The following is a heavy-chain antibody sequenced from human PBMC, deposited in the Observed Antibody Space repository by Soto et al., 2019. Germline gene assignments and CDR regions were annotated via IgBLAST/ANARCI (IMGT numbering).Heavy chain of an antibody. CDR3: PIGSWSAETFDI. V-gene: IGHV1-69*02. Sequence: QVHLVQSGAEVKTPGSSVKVSCKAAGGTFNTYTLIWVRQAPGHGLEWMGRIIPMLTVTNSAQKFQGRVTLTADKSTGTAFMELTSLRSDDTAIYYCPIGSWSAETFDIWGQGTMVTVSS. D-gene: IGHD2-2*01. CDR1: GGTFNTYT. CDR2: IIPMLTVT. J-gene: IGHJ3*02.